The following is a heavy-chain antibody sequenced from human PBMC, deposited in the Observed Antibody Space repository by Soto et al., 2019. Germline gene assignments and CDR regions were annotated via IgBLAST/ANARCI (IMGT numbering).Heavy chain of an antibody. J-gene: IGHJ5*02. CDR3: ARDLVFWQQPGNWFDP. D-gene: IGHD6-13*01. Sequence: GASVKVSCKASGYTFTSYYMHWVRQAPGQGLEWMGIINPSGGSTSYAQKFQGRVTMTRDTSTSTVYMELSSLRSEDTAVYYCARDLVFWQQPGNWFDPWGQGTLVTVSS. CDR1: GYTFTSYY. V-gene: IGHV1-46*01. CDR2: INPSGGST.